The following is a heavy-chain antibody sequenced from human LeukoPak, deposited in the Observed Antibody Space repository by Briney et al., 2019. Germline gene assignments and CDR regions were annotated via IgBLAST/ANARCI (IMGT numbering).Heavy chain of an antibody. D-gene: IGHD6-6*01. Sequence: PSETLSLTCTVSGGSISSSSYYWGWIRQPPGKGLEWIGSIYYSGSTYYNPSLKSRVTISVDTSKNQFSLKLSSVTAADTAVYYCARPRTPIAAIDYWGQGTLVTVSS. CDR3: ARPRTPIAAIDY. CDR1: GGSISSSSYY. V-gene: IGHV4-39*01. CDR2: IYYSGST. J-gene: IGHJ4*02.